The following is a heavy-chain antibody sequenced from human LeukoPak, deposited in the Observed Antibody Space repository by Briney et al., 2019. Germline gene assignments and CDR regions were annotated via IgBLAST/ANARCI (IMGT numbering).Heavy chain of an antibody. D-gene: IGHD5-18*01. CDR1: GFTFSSYG. V-gene: IGHV3-30*18. Sequence: GGSLRLPCAASGFTFSSYGMHWVRQAPGKGLEWVAVISYDGSNKYYGDSVKGRFTISRDNSKNTLYLQMNSLRAEDTAVYYCAKGGNTYYFDYWGQGTLVTVSS. J-gene: IGHJ4*02. CDR2: ISYDGSNK. CDR3: AKGGNTYYFDY.